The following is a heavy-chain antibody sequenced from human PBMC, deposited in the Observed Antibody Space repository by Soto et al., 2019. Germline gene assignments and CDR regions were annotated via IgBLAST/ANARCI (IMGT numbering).Heavy chain of an antibody. V-gene: IGHV3-30*18. Sequence: GGSLRLSCAASGFTFSSYGMHWVRPAPGKGLEWVAVISYDGSNKYYADSVKGRFTISRDNSKNTLYLQMNSLRAEDTAVYYCAKDGGQTTGDFYYYYGMDVWGQGTTVTVSS. CDR1: GFTFSSYG. D-gene: IGHD4-17*01. J-gene: IGHJ6*02. CDR3: AKDGGQTTGDFYYYYGMDV. CDR2: ISYDGSNK.